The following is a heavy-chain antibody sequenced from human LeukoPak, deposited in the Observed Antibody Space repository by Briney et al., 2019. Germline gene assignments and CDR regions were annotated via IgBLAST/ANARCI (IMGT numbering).Heavy chain of an antibody. J-gene: IGHJ4*02. CDR2: ISYDGSNK. CDR1: GFTFSSYG. Sequence: GGSLRLSCAASGFTFSSYGMHWVRQAPGPGLEWVAVISYDGSNKYYTDSVKGRFTISRDNSKNTLYLQMNSLRAEDTAVYYCAKVKGAGAPFDYWGQGTLVTVSS. CDR3: AKVKGAGAPFDY. D-gene: IGHD6-19*01. V-gene: IGHV3-30*18.